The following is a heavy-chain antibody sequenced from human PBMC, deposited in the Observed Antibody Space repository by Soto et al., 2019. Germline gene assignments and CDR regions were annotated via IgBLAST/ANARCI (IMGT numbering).Heavy chain of an antibody. CDR2: ISAAGDP. Sequence: EVQLVESGGGLVQPGGSLRLSCEGSGFTFRNYDMHWVRQGTGKGLEWVSGISAAGDPDYADSVEGRFTISRENAQNAFFLQMTSLRDGDTAVYYCARTDRDFYGLDVWGQGTTVIVSS. J-gene: IGHJ6*02. CDR1: GFTFRNYD. CDR3: ARTDRDFYGLDV. V-gene: IGHV3-13*05.